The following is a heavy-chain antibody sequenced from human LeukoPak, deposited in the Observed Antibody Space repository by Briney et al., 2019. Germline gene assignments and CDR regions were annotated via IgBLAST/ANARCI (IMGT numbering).Heavy chain of an antibody. CDR1: GGSISSGDYY. J-gene: IGHJ3*02. V-gene: IGHV4-30-4*01. D-gene: IGHD3-22*01. CDR3: ASSMIVVVPPGDAFDI. Sequence: TLSLTCTVSGGSISSGDYYWSWIRQPPGKGLEWIGYIYYSGSTYYNPSLKSRVTISVDTSKNQFSLKLSSVTAADTAVYYCASSMIVVVPPGDAFDIWGQGTMVTVSS. CDR2: IYYSGST.